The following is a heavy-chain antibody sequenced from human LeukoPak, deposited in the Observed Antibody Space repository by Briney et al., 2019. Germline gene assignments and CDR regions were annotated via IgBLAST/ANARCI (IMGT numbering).Heavy chain of an antibody. CDR1: GFTFSSYA. Sequence: GGSLRLSCAASGFTFSSYAMSWVRQAPGKGLEWVSSISGSGGRTYHADSVKGRFTISRDNSKNTLYLQMNSLRAGDTAVYYCARRCSGTSCLQYWGQGTLVTVSS. V-gene: IGHV3-23*01. J-gene: IGHJ4*02. D-gene: IGHD2-2*01. CDR2: ISGSGGRT. CDR3: ARRCSGTSCLQY.